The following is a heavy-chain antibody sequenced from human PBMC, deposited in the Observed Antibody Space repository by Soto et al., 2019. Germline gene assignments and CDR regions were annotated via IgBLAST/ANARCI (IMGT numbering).Heavy chain of an antibody. CDR2: ISGSGGST. Sequence: GGSLRLSCAASGFTFSSYAMSWVRQAPGKGLEWVSAISGSGGSTYYADSVKGRFTISRDNSKNTLYLQMNSLRAEDTAVYYCAKAPIDYYYYYMDVWGKGTTVTVSS. V-gene: IGHV3-23*01. CDR3: AKAPIDYYYYYMDV. CDR1: GFTFSSYA. J-gene: IGHJ6*03.